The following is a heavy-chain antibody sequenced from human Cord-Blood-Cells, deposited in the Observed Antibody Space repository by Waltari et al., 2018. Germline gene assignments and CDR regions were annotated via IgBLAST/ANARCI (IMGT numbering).Heavy chain of an antibody. J-gene: IGHJ3*02. CDR2: ISWNSGSI. Sequence: EVQLVESGGGLVQPGRSLRLSCAASGFTFDDYAMHWVRQAPGKGLEWGSGISWNSGSIGYADSVKGRFTISRDNAKNSLYLQMNSLRAEDTALYYCAKGKGSGSYDAFDIWGQGTMVTVSS. D-gene: IGHD1-26*01. V-gene: IGHV3-9*01. CDR1: GFTFDDYA. CDR3: AKGKGSGSYDAFDI.